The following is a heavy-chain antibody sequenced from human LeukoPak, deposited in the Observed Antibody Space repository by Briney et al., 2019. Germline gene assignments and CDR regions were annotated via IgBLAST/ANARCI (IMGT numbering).Heavy chain of an antibody. D-gene: IGHD1-26*01. CDR1: GYTFSGYY. J-gene: IGHJ4*02. Sequence: ASVKVSCKASGYTFSGYYIHWVRQVPGQGLEWMGRINPNSGGTNSAQKFQGRVTMTRDTSISTAYMELSSLRSEDTAVYYCARDNRVGELLFDWGQGTLVTVSS. CDR3: ARDNRVGELLFD. CDR2: INPNSGGT. V-gene: IGHV1-2*06.